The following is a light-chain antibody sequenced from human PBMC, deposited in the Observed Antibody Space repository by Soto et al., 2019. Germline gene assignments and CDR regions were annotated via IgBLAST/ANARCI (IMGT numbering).Light chain of an antibody. CDR1: QSINTY. CDR3: QQRSNPLT. V-gene: IGKV3-11*01. Sequence: EVVLTQSPATLSLSPGERATLSCRASQSINTYLARYQQKPGQAPRLLIYDASKRATGIPARFSGSGSGTDFTLTISSLEPEDFAVYYCQQRSNPLTFGGGTKVEIK. CDR2: DAS. J-gene: IGKJ4*01.